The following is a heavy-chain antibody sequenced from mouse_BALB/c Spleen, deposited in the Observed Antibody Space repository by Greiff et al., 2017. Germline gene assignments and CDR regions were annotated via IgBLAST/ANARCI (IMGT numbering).Heavy chain of an antibody. Sequence: QVQLKQPGAELVKPGASVKMSCKASGYTFTSYNMHWVKQTPGQGLEWIGAIYPGNGDTSYNQKFKGKATLTADKSSSTAYMQLSSLTSEDSAVYYCARVDRYEAMDYWGQGTSVTVSS. CDR3: ARVDRYEAMDY. D-gene: IGHD2-14*01. CDR1: GYTFTSYN. J-gene: IGHJ4*01. V-gene: IGHV1-12*01. CDR2: IYPGNGDT.